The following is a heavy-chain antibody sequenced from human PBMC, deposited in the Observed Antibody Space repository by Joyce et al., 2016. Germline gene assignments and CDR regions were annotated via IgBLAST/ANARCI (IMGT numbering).Heavy chain of an antibody. D-gene: IGHD3-3*01. CDR2: INAYNGNT. CDR3: ARDDLFWSGYYHY. V-gene: IGHV1-18*01. J-gene: IGHJ4*02. CDR1: GDTFTNYG. Sequence: QAQLVQSGAEVKKPGASVRVSCKASGDTFTNYGFSWVRRAPGQGLEWMGWINAYNGNTNYAQKVQGRVTMTTDTSTSTAYMELRSLRSDDTAVYYCARDDLFWSGYYHYWGQGTLVTVSA.